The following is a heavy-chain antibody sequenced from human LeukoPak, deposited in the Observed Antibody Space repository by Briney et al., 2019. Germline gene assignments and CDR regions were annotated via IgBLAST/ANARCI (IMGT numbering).Heavy chain of an antibody. CDR3: AKKVTMATNFFDY. CDR2: ISDSGVRT. V-gene: IGHV3-23*01. D-gene: IGHD5-24*01. J-gene: IGHJ4*02. CDR1: GFTFSNYA. Sequence: GGSQRLSCAASGFTFSNYAMSWVRQAPGKGLEWVSGISDSGVRTFYAESVKGRFTISRSNSKNTLYLQMNSLRAEDTALYYCAKKVTMATNFFDYWGQGTLVTVSS.